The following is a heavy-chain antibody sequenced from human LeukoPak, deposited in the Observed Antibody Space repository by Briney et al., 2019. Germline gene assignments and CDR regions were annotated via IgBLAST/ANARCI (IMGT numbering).Heavy chain of an antibody. CDR2: ISGSGGGT. D-gene: IGHD6-19*01. CDR3: AKTTTGYSSGRYPGWPVDY. J-gene: IGHJ4*02. V-gene: IGHV3-23*01. CDR1: GFTFSSYA. Sequence: GGSLRLSCAASGFTFSSYAVSWVRQAPGKGLEWVSAISGSGGGTYYADPVKGRFTISRDNSKNTLYLQMNSLSTEDTAVYYCAKTTTGYSSGRYPGWPVDYWGQGTLVTVSS.